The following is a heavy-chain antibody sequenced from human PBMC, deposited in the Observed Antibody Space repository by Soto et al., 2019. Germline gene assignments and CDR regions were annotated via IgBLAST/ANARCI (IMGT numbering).Heavy chain of an antibody. CDR3: ARDTDLGGYFDL. D-gene: IGHD3-16*01. V-gene: IGHV3-11*05. CDR1: GFTFSDYY. J-gene: IGHJ2*01. CDR2: ISSSSSYT. Sequence: QVQLVESGGGLVKPGGSLRLSCAASGFTFSDYYMSWIRQAPGKGLEWVSYISSSSSYTNYADSVKGRFTISRDNAKNSLYLQMNSLRAEDTAVYYCARDTDLGGYFDLWGRGTLVTVSS.